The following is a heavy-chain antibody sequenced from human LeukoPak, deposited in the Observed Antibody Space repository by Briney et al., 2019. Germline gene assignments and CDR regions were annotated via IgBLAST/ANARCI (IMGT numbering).Heavy chain of an antibody. CDR2: ISGSGGST. J-gene: IGHJ3*02. CDR1: GLTFGSYG. V-gene: IGHV3-23*01. Sequence: GCMRPASVAYGLTFGSYGMRWVSPADGKGRGWGAAISGSGGSTYSADSVKGRFTISRDNSKNTLCLQMNSLRAEDTAVYYCAKDAWDLDAFDIWGQGTMLTVSS. D-gene: IGHD1-26*01. CDR3: AKDAWDLDAFDI.